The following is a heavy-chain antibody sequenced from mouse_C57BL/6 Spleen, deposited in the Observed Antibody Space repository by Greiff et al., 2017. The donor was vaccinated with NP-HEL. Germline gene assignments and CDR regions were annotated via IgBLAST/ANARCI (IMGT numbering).Heavy chain of an antibody. Sequence: VQLQQSGAELVRPGASVKLSCTASGFNIKDDYMHWVKQRPEQGLEWIGWIDPENGDTENASKFQGKATITADTSSNTAYLQLSSLTSEDTAVYDCTTGSVDISGYVWYAMDYWGQGTSVTVSS. CDR2: IDPENGDT. J-gene: IGHJ4*01. D-gene: IGHD3-2*02. CDR1: GFNIKDDY. V-gene: IGHV14-4*01. CDR3: TTGSVDISGYVWYAMDY.